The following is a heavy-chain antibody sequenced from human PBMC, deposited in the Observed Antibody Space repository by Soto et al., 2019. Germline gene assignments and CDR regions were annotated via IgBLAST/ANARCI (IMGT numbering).Heavy chain of an antibody. CDR3: AKGWDGGGYGLGY. CDR1: GFTFSSYA. Sequence: EVQLLQSGGGLVQPGGSLRLSCADSGFTFSSYAMSWVRQAPGKGLEWVSSITGSGGNTYYADSVKGRFTISRDNSKNTIYLQMNSLGVDDTAVYYCAKGWDGGGYGLGYWGQGTLVIVSS. V-gene: IGHV3-23*01. CDR2: ITGSGGNT. D-gene: IGHD6-19*01. J-gene: IGHJ4*02.